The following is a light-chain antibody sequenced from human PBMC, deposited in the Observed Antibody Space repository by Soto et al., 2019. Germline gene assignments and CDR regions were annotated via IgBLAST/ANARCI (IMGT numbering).Light chain of an antibody. V-gene: IGKV3-11*01. CDR1: QDIRSS. J-gene: IGKJ4*01. CDR2: DAS. Sequence: DIVMTHPPATLSVSPWERVALSPSVSQDIRSSLAWYQQKPGQAPRLLIYDASNRATGIPARFSGSGSGTDFTLTISSLEPEDFAVYYCQQRSNWPRLTFGGGTKWIS. CDR3: QQRSNWPRLT.